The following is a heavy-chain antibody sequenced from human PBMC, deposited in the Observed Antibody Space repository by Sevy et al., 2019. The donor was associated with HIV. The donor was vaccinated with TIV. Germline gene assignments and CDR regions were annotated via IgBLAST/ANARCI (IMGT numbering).Heavy chain of an antibody. V-gene: IGHV3-30-3*01. J-gene: IGHJ5*02. CDR1: GFTFSSYA. CDR2: ISYDGSNK. CDR3: AKGPDYGDYVGWIDP. D-gene: IGHD4-17*01. Sequence: GGSLRLSCAASGFTFSSYAMHWVRQAPGKGLEWVAVISYDGSNKYYADSVKGRFTISRDNSKNTLYLQMDSLRAEGTAVYYCAKGPDYGDYVGWIDPWGQGTLVTVSS.